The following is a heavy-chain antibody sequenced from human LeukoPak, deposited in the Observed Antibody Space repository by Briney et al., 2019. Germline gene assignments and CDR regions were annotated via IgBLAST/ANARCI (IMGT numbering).Heavy chain of an antibody. V-gene: IGHV3-23*01. CDR1: GFTFSDYA. CDR3: AKDGRSNYFYYYTMDV. Sequence: GGSLRLSCAASGFTFSDYAMNWVRQAPGKGLEWVSGTTGSADITYDADSVKGRFTISRDNSKNTLYLQMNSLRADDTAVYYCAKDGRSNYFYYYTMDVWGQGTTVTVSS. D-gene: IGHD3-10*01. J-gene: IGHJ6*02. CDR2: TTGSADIT.